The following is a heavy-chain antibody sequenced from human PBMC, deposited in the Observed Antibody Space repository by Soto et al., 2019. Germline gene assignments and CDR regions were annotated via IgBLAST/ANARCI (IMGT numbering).Heavy chain of an antibody. J-gene: IGHJ4*02. D-gene: IGHD4-17*01. CDR2: ISSTGTYI. V-gene: IGHV3-21*01. CDR3: ARDDYGDLDY. Sequence: EVQLVESGGGLVKPGGSLRLSCAASGFTFSSYSMNWVRQAPGKGLEWVSTISSTGTYIYYADSLKGRLTISRDNANNSLYLQMNSLSVEDIAVYYCARDDYGDLDYWGQGPLVTVSS. CDR1: GFTFSSYS.